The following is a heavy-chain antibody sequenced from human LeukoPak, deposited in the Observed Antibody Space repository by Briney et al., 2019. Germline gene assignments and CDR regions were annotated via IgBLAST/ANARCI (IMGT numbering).Heavy chain of an antibody. CDR2: IYSGGST. CDR1: GFTVSSNY. Sequence: GGSLRLSCAASGFTVSSNYMSWVRQAPGKGLEWVSVIYSGGSTYYADSVKGRFTISRDNSKNTLCLQMNSLRAEDTAVYYCGGFQVVPAAIAVDYWGQGTLVTVSS. J-gene: IGHJ4*02. V-gene: IGHV3-53*01. CDR3: GGFQVVPAAIAVDY. D-gene: IGHD2-2*02.